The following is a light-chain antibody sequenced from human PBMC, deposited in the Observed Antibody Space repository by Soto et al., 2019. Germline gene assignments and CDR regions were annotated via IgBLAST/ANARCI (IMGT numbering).Light chain of an antibody. CDR3: AAWDDSLNAVV. CDR2: TNN. V-gene: IGLV1-44*01. Sequence: QSVLTQPPSVSGTPGHKVSISCSGSTSNLGGNTVNWYQQLPGTAPELLIYTNNQRPSGVPDRFSGSKSGTSASLAISGLRSEDEADFYCAAWDDSLNAVVFGGGTQLTVL. CDR1: TSNLGGNT. J-gene: IGLJ2*01.